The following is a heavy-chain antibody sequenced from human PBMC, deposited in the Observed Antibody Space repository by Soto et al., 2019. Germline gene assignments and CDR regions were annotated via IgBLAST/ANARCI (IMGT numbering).Heavy chain of an antibody. Sequence: TGGSLRLSCVASGFNFGTYAIHWVRQAPGKGLQWVALIAYDGINTYYADSAKGRFTISRDNSKNTLHLQMNSLRPEDTGVYFCARVTPGNNLYYFSGLDVWGQGTSVTVSS. CDR1: GFNFGTYA. D-gene: IGHD1-1*01. CDR3: ARVTPGNNLYYFSGLDV. J-gene: IGHJ6*02. CDR2: IAYDGINT. V-gene: IGHV3-30-3*01.